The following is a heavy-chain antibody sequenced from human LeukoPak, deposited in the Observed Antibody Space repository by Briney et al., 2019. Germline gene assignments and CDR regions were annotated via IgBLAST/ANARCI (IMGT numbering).Heavy chain of an antibody. D-gene: IGHD4-17*01. J-gene: IGHJ6*02. V-gene: IGHV3-21*01. CDR2: ISSGSTYI. Sequence: GGSLRLSCAASGFTFSSYSMNWVRQAPGKGLEWVSTISSGSTYIYYADSVKGRFTISRDNAKNSLFLQMNSLRAEDTAVYYCAGDCHDYGDYGGEVGCLHYGMDVWGQGTTVTVSS. CDR1: GFTFSSYS. CDR3: AGDCHDYGDYGGEVGCLHYGMDV.